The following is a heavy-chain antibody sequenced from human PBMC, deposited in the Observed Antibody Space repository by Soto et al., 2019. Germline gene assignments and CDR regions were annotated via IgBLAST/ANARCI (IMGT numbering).Heavy chain of an antibody. Sequence: ASVKVSCKASGYTFTSYGISWVRQAPGQGLEWMGWISAYNGNTNYAQKLQGRVTMTTDTSTSTAYMELRSLRSDDTAVYYCARDGRFLEWLFNYYYYYMDVWGKGTTVTVSS. CDR2: ISAYNGNT. V-gene: IGHV1-18*01. D-gene: IGHD3-3*01. CDR3: ARDGRFLEWLFNYYYYYMDV. CDR1: GYTFTSYG. J-gene: IGHJ6*03.